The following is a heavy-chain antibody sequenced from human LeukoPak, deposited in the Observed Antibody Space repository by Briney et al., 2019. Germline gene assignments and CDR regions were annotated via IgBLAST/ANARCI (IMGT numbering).Heavy chain of an antibody. CDR2: ISGSGGST. CDR1: GFTFSSYA. V-gene: IGHV3-23*01. Sequence: GGSLRLSCAASGFTFSSYAMSWVRQAPGKGLDLVSAISGSGGSTYYADSVNGRFTISRDNSKNTLYLQMNSLRAEDRAVYYCAKDARQHIVVVAATVNWFDPWGQGTLVTVSS. D-gene: IGHD2-15*01. CDR3: AKDARQHIVVVAATVNWFDP. J-gene: IGHJ5*02.